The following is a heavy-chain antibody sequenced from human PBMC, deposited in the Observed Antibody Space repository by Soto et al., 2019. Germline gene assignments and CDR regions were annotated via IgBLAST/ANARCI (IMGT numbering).Heavy chain of an antibody. CDR2: IYTSGST. J-gene: IGHJ6*02. V-gene: IGHV4-4*07. CDR1: GGSISSYY. Sequence: QVQLQESGPGLVKPSETLSLTCTVSGGSISSYYWSWIRQPAGKGLEWIGRIYTSGSTNYNPSLKSRVTMSVDTSKNQFSLKLSSVTAADTAVYYCARVVRIFGVAGYYYYGMDVWGQGTTVTVSS. CDR3: ARVVRIFGVAGYYYYGMDV. D-gene: IGHD3-3*01.